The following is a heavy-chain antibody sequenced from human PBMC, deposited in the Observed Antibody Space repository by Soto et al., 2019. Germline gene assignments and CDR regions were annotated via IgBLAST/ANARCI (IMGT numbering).Heavy chain of an antibody. J-gene: IGHJ4*02. Sequence: GXSLRLSCEASGXMFTRYTINWVRQAPGKGLDWFSSISSTTNYIYYGDSMKVRFTISRDNAKNSLYLEMNSLRAEDTAVYYCARESEDLTSNFDYWGQGTLGPVSS. CDR3: ARESEDLTSNFDY. V-gene: IGHV3-21*06. CDR2: ISSTTNYI. CDR1: GXMFTRYT.